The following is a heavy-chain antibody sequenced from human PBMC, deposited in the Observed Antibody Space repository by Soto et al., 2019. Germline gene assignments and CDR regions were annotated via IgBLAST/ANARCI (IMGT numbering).Heavy chain of an antibody. CDR3: ANSKLYNIYISWFDP. CDR2: ISGSGGST. CDR1: GFTFSSYA. V-gene: IGHV3-23*01. Sequence: GGSLRLSCAASGFTFSSYAMSWVRQAPGKGLEWVSSISGSGGSTYYADSVKGRFTISRDNSKNTLYLQMNSLRAEDTAVYYCANSKLYNIYISWFDPWGQGTLVTVSS. D-gene: IGHD1-1*01. J-gene: IGHJ5*02.